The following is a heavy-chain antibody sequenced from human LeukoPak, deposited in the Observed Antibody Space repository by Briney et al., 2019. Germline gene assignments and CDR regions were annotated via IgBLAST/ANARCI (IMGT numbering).Heavy chain of an antibody. V-gene: IGHV1-46*01. J-gene: IGHJ4*02. Sequence: GASVKVSCKASGYTFTSYYMHWVRQAPGQGLEWMGIINPSGGSTSYAQKFQGRVTMTRDTSTSTVYMELSSLRSEDTAVYYCARDGSWYCSSTSCYTAFDYWGQGTLVTVSS. CDR1: GYTFTSYY. D-gene: IGHD2-2*02. CDR2: INPSGGST. CDR3: ARDGSWYCSSTSCYTAFDY.